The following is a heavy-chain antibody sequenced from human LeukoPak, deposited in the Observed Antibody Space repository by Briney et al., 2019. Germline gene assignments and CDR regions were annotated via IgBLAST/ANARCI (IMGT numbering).Heavy chain of an antibody. V-gene: IGHV3-23*01. CDR3: AKAGAVVVVAAKYFDY. J-gene: IGHJ4*02. CDR2: VSGSGGNT. Sequence: GGSLRLSCEAFGFTFSSYGMTWVRQAPGKGLEWVSGVSGSGGNTKHADSVKGRFTISRDNSKNTLYLQMNSLRAEDTAVYYCAKAGAVVVVAAKYFDYWGQGTLVTVSS. D-gene: IGHD2-15*01. CDR1: GFTFSSYG.